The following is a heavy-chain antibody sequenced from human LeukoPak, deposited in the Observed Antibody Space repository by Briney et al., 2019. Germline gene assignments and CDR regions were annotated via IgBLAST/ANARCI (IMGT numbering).Heavy chain of an antibody. CDR1: GFTFSDYY. D-gene: IGHD3-10*01. Sequence: PGGSLRLSCAASGFTFSDYYMSWIRQAPGKGLEWVSYISSSGSTICYADSVKGRFTISRDNAKNSLYLQMNSLRAEDTAVYDCARENRITMVREIDYWGQGALVTVSS. CDR2: ISSSGSTI. J-gene: IGHJ4*02. V-gene: IGHV3-11*04. CDR3: ARENRITMVREIDY.